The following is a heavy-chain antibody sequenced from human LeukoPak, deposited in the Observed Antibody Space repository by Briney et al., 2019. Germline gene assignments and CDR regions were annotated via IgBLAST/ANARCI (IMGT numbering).Heavy chain of an antibody. V-gene: IGHV1-69*13. D-gene: IGHD6-6*01. CDR3: ARSYSSSSPLDS. J-gene: IGHJ4*02. CDR2: IIPIFGAA. Sequence: SVKVSCKASGYTFTSYAMHWVRQAPGQRLEWMGGIIPIFGAANYAQNFQGRVTISADESTSTAYMELSSLRSEDTAVYYCARSYSSSSPLDSWGQGTLVTVSS. CDR1: GYTFTSYA.